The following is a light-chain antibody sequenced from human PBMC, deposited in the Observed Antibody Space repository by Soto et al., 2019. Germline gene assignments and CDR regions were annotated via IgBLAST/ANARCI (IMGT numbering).Light chain of an antibody. V-gene: IGKV1-5*03. J-gene: IGKJ1*01. CDR3: QQYDSYSGT. CDR1: QSISSR. CDR2: KAS. Sequence: DIQMTQSPSTLSASVGDRLTITCRASQSISSRLAWYQQKPGKAPKLLIYKASSLGSGVPSRFSGSGSGTEFTLTISSLQPDDFATYYCQQYDSYSGTFGQGTKVEIK.